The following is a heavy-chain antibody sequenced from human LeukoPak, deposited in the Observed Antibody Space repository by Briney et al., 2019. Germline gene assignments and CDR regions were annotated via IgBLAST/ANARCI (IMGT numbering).Heavy chain of an antibody. CDR2: IYFSAST. CDR1: GGSISSSCYY. D-gene: IGHD3-9*01. J-gene: IGHJ5*02. CDR3: ARGRSLRYFDWSIPTGTNWFDP. V-gene: IGHV4-61*05. Sequence: SETLSLTCTVAGGSISSSCYYWGWLRRPPGRGLEWFGYIYFSASTNYNPSLKSRVTISVDTSKNQFSLKLSSVTAADTAVYYCARGRSLRYFDWSIPTGTNWFDPWGQGTLVTVSS.